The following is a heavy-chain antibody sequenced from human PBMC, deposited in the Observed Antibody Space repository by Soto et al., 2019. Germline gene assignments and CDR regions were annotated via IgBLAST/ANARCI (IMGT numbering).Heavy chain of an antibody. Sequence: GALRLSCAASVFTFSSYAMSWVRQAPGKGLEWVSAISGSGGSTYYADSVKGRFTISRDNSKNTLYLQMNSLRAEDTAVYYCAKYPSWRIAGIVYYYYGMDVWGQGTTVTSP. V-gene: IGHV3-23*01. CDR1: VFTFSSYA. CDR2: ISGSGGST. J-gene: IGHJ6*02. D-gene: IGHD6-13*01. CDR3: AKYPSWRIAGIVYYYYGMDV.